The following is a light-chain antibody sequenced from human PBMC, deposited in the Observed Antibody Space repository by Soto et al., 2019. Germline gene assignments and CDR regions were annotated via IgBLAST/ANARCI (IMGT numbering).Light chain of an antibody. V-gene: IGLV2-14*01. J-gene: IGLJ3*02. CDR3: SSYTRTSTRV. CDR1: SSDVGTYNY. Sequence: QSALTQPASVSGSPGQSITISCAGTSSDVGTYNYVSWFQLHPGKAPKLLIYEVSNRPSGISNRFSGSKSGNTASLTISGLQAEDEADYYCSSYTRTSTRVFGGGTKLTVL. CDR2: EVS.